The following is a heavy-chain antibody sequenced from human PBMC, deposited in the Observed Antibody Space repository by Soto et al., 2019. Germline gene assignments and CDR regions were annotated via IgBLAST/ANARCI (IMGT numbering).Heavy chain of an antibody. D-gene: IGHD2-15*01. CDR1: GGSFSGYY. J-gene: IGHJ4*02. V-gene: IGHV4-34*01. CDR3: ARDSAVVKSFAY. Sequence: PSETLSLTCAVYGGSFSGYYWSWIRPPPGKGLEWIGEINHSGSTNYNPSLKSRVTISVDTSKNQFSLKLSSVTAADTAVYYCARDSAVVKSFAYWGQGTL. CDR2: INHSGST.